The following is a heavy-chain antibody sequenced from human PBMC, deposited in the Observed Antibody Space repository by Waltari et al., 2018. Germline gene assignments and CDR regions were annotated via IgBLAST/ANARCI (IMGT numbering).Heavy chain of an antibody. Sequence: QVQLVQSGSELKKPGASVKVSCKASGYTFTSYAMNWVRQAPGQGLEWMGWINTNTGNPTYAQGFTGRFVFSLDTSVSTAYLQISSLKAEDTAVYYCARRKSGGWSIPYYYYYYGMDVWGQGTTVTVSS. CDR1: GYTFTSYA. CDR3: ARRKSGGWSIPYYYYYYGMDV. D-gene: IGHD6-19*01. CDR2: INTNTGNP. V-gene: IGHV7-4-1*02. J-gene: IGHJ6*02.